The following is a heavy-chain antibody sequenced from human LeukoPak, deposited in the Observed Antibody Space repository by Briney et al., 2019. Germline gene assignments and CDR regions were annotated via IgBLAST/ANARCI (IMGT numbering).Heavy chain of an antibody. V-gene: IGHV1-18*01. CDR3: ARAYSSSSDY. Sequence: ASVKVSCKASGDSFSNYGFAWVRQAPGQGLEWMGWISAYNGNTNYAQKLQGRVTMTTDTSTSTAYMELRSLRSDDTAVYYCARAYSSSSDYWGQGTLVTVSS. CDR1: GDSFSNYG. CDR2: ISAYNGNT. D-gene: IGHD6-6*01. J-gene: IGHJ4*02.